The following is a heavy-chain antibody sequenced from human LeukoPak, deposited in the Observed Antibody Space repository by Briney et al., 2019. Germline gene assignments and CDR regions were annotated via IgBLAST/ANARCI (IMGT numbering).Heavy chain of an antibody. CDR1: GFTFSNYA. D-gene: IGHD2-15*01. V-gene: IGHV3-23*01. Sequence: LPGGSLRLSCAASGFTFSNYAMNWVRQAPGKGLEWVSSITGSGGDAYYADSVKGRFTISRDNSKNTLDLQMNSLRAEDTAVYCCAKGLKGCSGSSCYYFFDFWGQGALITVSS. CDR2: ITGSGGDA. J-gene: IGHJ4*02. CDR3: AKGLKGCSGSSCYYFFDF.